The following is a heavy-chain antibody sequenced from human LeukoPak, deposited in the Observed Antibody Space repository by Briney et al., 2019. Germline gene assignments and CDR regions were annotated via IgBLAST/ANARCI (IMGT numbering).Heavy chain of an antibody. CDR3: ARGGYSLYYFDY. V-gene: IGHV3-7*01. CDR2: IKQDGSEK. D-gene: IGHD3-22*01. CDR1: GFNFNNYD. Sequence: GGSLRLSCVASGFNFNNYDLHWVRQAPGKGLEWVANIKQDGSEKYYVDSVKGRFTISRDNAKNSLYLQMNSLRAEDTAVYYCARGGYSLYYFDYWGQGTLVTVSS. J-gene: IGHJ4*02.